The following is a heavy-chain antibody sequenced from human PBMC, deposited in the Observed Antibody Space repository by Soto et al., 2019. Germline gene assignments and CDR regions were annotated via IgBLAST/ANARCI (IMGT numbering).Heavy chain of an antibody. CDR1: GFTFSSYG. CDR3: AKDQTWTPDWFDP. Sequence: GSLRLSCAASGFTFSSYGMHWVRQAPGKGLEWVAVISYDGSNKYYADSVKGRFTISRDNSKNTLYLQMNSLRAEDTAVYYCAKDQTWTPDWFDPWGQGTLVTVSS. V-gene: IGHV3-30*18. J-gene: IGHJ5*02. CDR2: ISYDGSNK. D-gene: IGHD5-12*01.